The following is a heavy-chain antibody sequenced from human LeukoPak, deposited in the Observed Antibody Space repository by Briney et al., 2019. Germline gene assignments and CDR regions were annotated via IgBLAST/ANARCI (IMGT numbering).Heavy chain of an antibody. V-gene: IGHV3-33*01. CDR3: ARDPRSYFDY. CDR2: IWNDASNQ. J-gene: IGHJ4*02. CDR1: RFTFSHYG. Sequence: GKSLTLSCVASRFTFSHYGMHWVRQAPGKGLEWVAVIWNDASNQYYADSVKGRFAISRDNYQNTVYLQMNSLRAEDTAVYYCARDPRSYFDYWGQGTLVTVSS.